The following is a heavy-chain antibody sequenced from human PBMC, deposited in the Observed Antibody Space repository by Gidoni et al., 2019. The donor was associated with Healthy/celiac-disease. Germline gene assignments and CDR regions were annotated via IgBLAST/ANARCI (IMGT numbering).Heavy chain of an antibody. J-gene: IGHJ4*02. D-gene: IGHD6-19*01. Sequence: QVHLVESGGGGVQPGRSLRLSCAASGFPFSSYGMHWVRQAPGKGLEWVAVRSYDGSNKYYADAVKGRFTISRDNSKNTLYLQMNSLRAEDTAVYYCAKDPGGGAVGLMDYWGQGTLVTVSS. CDR2: RSYDGSNK. V-gene: IGHV3-30*18. CDR1: GFPFSSYG. CDR3: AKDPGGGAVGLMDY.